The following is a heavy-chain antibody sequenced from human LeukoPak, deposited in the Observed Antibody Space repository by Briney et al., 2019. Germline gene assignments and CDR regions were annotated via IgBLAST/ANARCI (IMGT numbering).Heavy chain of an antibody. J-gene: IGHJ6*03. CDR1: GFTFSSYW. V-gene: IGHV3-7*01. Sequence: GGSLRLSCAASGFTFSSYWMSWVRQAPGKGLEWVANIKQAGREKYYVDSVKGRFTISRDNAKNSLYLQMNSLRAEDTAVYYCARDQTGPTGSNIVVVPAAMSYYYYMDVWGKGTTVTVSS. D-gene: IGHD2-2*01. CDR3: ARDQTGPTGSNIVVVPAAMSYYYYMDV. CDR2: IKQAGREK.